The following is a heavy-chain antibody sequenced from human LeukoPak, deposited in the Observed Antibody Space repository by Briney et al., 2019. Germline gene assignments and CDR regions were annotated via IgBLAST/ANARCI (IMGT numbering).Heavy chain of an antibody. Sequence: SETLSLTCTVSGGSISSYYWSWIRQPPGKGLESIGYIYYSNTHYNPSLKSRVTISVDTSKNQFSLKLSSVTAADTAVYYCARLKYGDYGLYYFDYWGQGTLVTVSS. J-gene: IGHJ4*02. V-gene: IGHV4-59*08. CDR3: ARLKYGDYGLYYFDY. CDR2: IYYSNT. CDR1: GGSISSYY. D-gene: IGHD4-17*01.